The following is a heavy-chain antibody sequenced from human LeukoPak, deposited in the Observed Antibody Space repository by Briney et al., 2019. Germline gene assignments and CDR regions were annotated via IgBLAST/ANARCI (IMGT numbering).Heavy chain of an antibody. Sequence: GGSLRLSCAASGFTFSSYSMNWVRQAPGKGLEWVSVIYSGGSTYYADSVKGRFTISRDNSKNTLYLQMNSLRAEDTAVYYCASLAGGGGYWGQGTLVTVSS. V-gene: IGHV3-53*01. CDR3: ASLAGGGGY. CDR2: IYSGGST. CDR1: GFTFSSYS. J-gene: IGHJ4*02. D-gene: IGHD3-10*01.